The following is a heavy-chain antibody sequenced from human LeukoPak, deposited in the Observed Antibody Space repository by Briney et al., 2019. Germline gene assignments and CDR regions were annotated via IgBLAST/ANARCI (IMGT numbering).Heavy chain of an antibody. CDR3: AREAANANSFDY. CDR1: GFVVSDTY. J-gene: IGHJ4*02. V-gene: IGHV3-66*01. D-gene: IGHD2-15*01. CDR2: IYSSGMT. Sequence: PGGSLRLSCAASGFVVSDTYMSWVRQARGKGLEWVSVIYSSGMTYYADSVKGRFTISRDNSKNTLFLQMDSLRADDTAVYYCAREAANANSFDYWGQGTLLTVYS.